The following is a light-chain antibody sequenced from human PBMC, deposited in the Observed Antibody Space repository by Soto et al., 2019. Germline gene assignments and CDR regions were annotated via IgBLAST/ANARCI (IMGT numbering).Light chain of an antibody. J-gene: IGLJ2*01. CDR3: QTWGTGVV. CDR2: LNSDGSH. V-gene: IGLV4-69*02. Sequence: QLVLTQSPSASASLGASVKLACTRSRGHSSYAIAWHQQQPEKGPRYLMKLNSDGSHSKGDGIPDRFSGSSSGAERYLTISSLQSEDEADYYCQTWGTGVVFGGGTKLTVL. CDR1: RGHSSYA.